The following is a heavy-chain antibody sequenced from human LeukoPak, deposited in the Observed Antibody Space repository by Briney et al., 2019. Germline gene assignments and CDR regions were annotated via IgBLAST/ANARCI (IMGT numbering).Heavy chain of an antibody. D-gene: IGHD3-9*01. CDR2: IYPGDSDA. CDR1: EYTFANYW. Sequence: GESLKISCQASEYTFANYWIGWVRQMPGKGLEWMGIIYPGDSDAKYSPSFQGQVTMSVDKSISTAYLQWSSLKASDTAMYYCVRLLGYDSLTYSFNSWYFGLWGRGTLVTVSS. J-gene: IGHJ2*01. CDR3: VRLLGYDSLTYSFNSWYFGL. V-gene: IGHV5-51*01.